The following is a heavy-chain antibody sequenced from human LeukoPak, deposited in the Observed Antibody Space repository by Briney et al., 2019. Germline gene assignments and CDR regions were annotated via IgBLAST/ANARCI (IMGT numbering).Heavy chain of an antibody. CDR2: IKSKTDGGTT. V-gene: IGHV3-15*01. Sequence: GGSLRLSCAASGFTFSNAWMSWVRQAPGKGLEWVGRIKSKTDGGTTDYAAPVKGRFTISRDDSKNTLYLQMNSLRAEDTALYYCARLRTTGTFDYWGQGTLVTVSS. CDR3: ARLRTTGTFDY. CDR1: GFTFSNAW. D-gene: IGHD1-1*01. J-gene: IGHJ4*02.